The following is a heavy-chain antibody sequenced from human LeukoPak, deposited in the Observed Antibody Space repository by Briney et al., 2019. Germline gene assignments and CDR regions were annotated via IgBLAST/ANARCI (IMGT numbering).Heavy chain of an antibody. CDR2: IYYSGTT. CDR3: ARLDSSAFDY. CDR1: GGSISSYY. Sequence: SETLSLTCTVSGGSISSYYWSWIRQPPGKGLEWIGYIYYSGTTNYNPSLKSRVTISVDTSKNQFSLKLSSVTAADTAVYYCARLDSSAFDYWGQGTLVTVSS. V-gene: IGHV4-59*12. D-gene: IGHD6-25*01. J-gene: IGHJ4*02.